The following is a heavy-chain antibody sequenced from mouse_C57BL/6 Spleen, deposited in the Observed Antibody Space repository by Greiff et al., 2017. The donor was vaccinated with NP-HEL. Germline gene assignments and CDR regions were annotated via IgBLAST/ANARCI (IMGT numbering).Heavy chain of an antibody. CDR3: ARRDYYGSSPLAY. J-gene: IGHJ3*01. CDR2: INPSTGGT. V-gene: IGHV1-42*01. CDR1: GYSFTGYY. D-gene: IGHD1-1*01. Sequence: VQLQQSGPELVKPGASVKISCKASGYSFTGYYMNWVKQSPEKSLEWIGEINPSTGGTTYNQKFKAKATLTVDKSSSTAYMQLKSLTSDDSAIYYCARRDYYGSSPLAYWGQGTLVTVSA.